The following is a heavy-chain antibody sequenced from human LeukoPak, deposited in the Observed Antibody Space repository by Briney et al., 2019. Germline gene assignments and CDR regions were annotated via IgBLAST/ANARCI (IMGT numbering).Heavy chain of an antibody. D-gene: IGHD6-19*01. V-gene: IGHV3-9*01. CDR3: AKDRNSGPHDAFDI. J-gene: IGHJ3*02. CDR2: ISWNSGSI. CDR1: GFTFDDYA. Sequence: PGGSLRLSCAASGFTFDDYAMHWVRQAPGKGLEWVSGISWNSGSIGYADSVRGRFTISRDNAKNSLYLQMNSLRAEDTALYYCAKDRNSGPHDAFDIWGQGTMVTVSS.